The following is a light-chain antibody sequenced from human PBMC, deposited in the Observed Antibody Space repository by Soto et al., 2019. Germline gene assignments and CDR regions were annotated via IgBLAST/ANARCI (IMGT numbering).Light chain of an antibody. CDR2: DVT. CDR3: TSYTSRSTYV. Sequence: QSVLAQPASVSGSPGRSITISCTGTSNEVDGYNYVSWYQQYPGKSPKLMIYDVTNRPSGVFNRFSGSKSGNTASLTIFWLQLDDEADYYCTSYTSRSTYVFGIGTKVTVL. CDR1: SNEVDGYNY. J-gene: IGLJ1*01. V-gene: IGLV2-14*01.